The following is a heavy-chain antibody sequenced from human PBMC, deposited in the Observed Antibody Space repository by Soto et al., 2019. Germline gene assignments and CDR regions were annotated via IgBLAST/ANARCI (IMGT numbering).Heavy chain of an antibody. Sequence: GKGLEWIGYIYYSGSTNYNPSLKSRVTISVDTSKNQFSLKLSSVTAADTAVYYCARGDTAMVNLPYYYYYGMDVWGQGTTVTV. D-gene: IGHD5-18*01. V-gene: IGHV4-59*01. J-gene: IGHJ6*02. CDR2: IYYSGST. CDR3: ARGDTAMVNLPYYYYYGMDV.